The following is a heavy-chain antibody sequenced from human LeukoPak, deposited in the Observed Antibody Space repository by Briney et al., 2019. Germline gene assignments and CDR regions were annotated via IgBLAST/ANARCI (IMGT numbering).Heavy chain of an antibody. J-gene: IGHJ4*02. V-gene: IGHV4-34*01. CDR1: GGSFSGYY. CDR2: INHSGST. CDR3: ARGLRPADRDTMIVPAKRYYFDY. Sequence: PSETLSLTCAVYGGSFSGYYWSWIRQPPGKGLEWIGEINHSGSTNYNPSLKSRVTISVDTSKNQFSLKLSSVTAADTAVYYCARGLRPADRDTMIVPAKRYYFDYWGEGPLLTVSS. D-gene: IGHD3-22*01.